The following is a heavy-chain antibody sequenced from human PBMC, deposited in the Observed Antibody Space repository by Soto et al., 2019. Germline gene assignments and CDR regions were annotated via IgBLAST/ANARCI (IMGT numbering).Heavy chain of an antibody. D-gene: IGHD2-8*01. CDR3: ARLVYDTRLNYMYFDF. V-gene: IGHV4-4*01. J-gene: IGHJ4*02. Sequence: LSLTCAVSGVPISSGNWWTWVRQTPQRGLEYIGEIFHDGTANYYPSFERRVAISVDTSKNQFSLKLTSVTAADTAIYFCARLVYDTRLNYMYFDFWGQGALVTVSS. CDR1: GVPISSGNW. CDR2: IFHDGTA.